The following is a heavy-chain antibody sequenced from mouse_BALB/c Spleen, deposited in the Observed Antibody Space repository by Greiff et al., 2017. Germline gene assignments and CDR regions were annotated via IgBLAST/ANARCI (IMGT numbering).Heavy chain of an antibody. Sequence: LVESGAELVRPGASVTLSCKASGYTFTDYEMHWVKQTPVHGLEWIGAIDPETGGTAYNQKFKGKATLTADKSSSTAYMELRSLTSEDSAVYYCTRRGRYDGRAMDYWGQGTSVTVSS. CDR2: IDPETGGT. CDR3: TRRGRYDGRAMDY. J-gene: IGHJ4*01. V-gene: IGHV1-15*01. D-gene: IGHD2-14*01. CDR1: GYTFTDYE.